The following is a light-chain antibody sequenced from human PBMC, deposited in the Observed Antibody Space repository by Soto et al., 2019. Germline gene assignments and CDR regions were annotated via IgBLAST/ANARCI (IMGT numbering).Light chain of an antibody. CDR2: DTS. CDR3: QQYNNWPPYT. V-gene: IGKV3-15*01. CDR1: QSVGNK. Sequence: EIVMTQSPATLSVSPGEGATLSCRASQSVGNKLAWYQQKPGQPPSLLIYDTSTRAAAVPARFSGSGSGTAFTLTITGLQSEDFAVYYCQQYNNWPPYTFGQGTKLEIK. J-gene: IGKJ2*01.